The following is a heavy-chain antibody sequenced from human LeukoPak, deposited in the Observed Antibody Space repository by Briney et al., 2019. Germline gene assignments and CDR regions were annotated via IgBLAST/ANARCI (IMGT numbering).Heavy chain of an antibody. CDR1: GFDVISHD. CDR3: AKVHRSVAYDY. Sequence: QPGGSLRLSCAASGFDVISHDIHWVRQPIGKGLEWVSSIESPGDIYYAGSVKGRFTISRESAENSVYLQMNNLRVGDTAIYYCAKVHRSVAYDYWGRGTLFTVSS. V-gene: IGHV3-13*04. J-gene: IGHJ4*02. CDR2: IESPGDI.